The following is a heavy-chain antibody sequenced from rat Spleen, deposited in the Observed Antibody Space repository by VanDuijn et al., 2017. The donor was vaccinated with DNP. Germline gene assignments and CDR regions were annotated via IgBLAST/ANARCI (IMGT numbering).Heavy chain of an antibody. CDR3: ARRTAPDY. Sequence: EVQLVESGGGLVQPGRSLKLSCAASGFTFSDHNMAWVRQAPKKGLEWVATISYDGSSTNYRDSVKGRFTISRDNAKSTLYLQMDSLRSEDTATYYCARRTAPDYWGQGVMVTVSS. CDR2: ISYDGSST. V-gene: IGHV5-7*01. J-gene: IGHJ2*01. CDR1: GFTFSDHN. D-gene: IGHD3-1*01.